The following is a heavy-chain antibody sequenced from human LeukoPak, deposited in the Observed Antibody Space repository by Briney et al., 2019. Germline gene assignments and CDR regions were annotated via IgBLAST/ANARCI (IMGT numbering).Heavy chain of an antibody. V-gene: IGHV4-4*07. J-gene: IGHJ4*02. Sequence: SETLSLTCTVSGGSISSYYWSWIRQPAGKGLEWIGRIYTSGSTNYNPSLKSRVTMSVDTSKNQFSLKLSSVTAADTAVYYCARALGVDILATTLFDYWGQGTLITVFS. CDR2: IYTSGST. CDR3: ARALGVDILATTLFDY. CDR1: GGSISSYY. D-gene: IGHD5-12*01.